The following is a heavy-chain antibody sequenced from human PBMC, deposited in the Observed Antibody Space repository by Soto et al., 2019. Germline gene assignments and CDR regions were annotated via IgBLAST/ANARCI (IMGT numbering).Heavy chain of an antibody. Sequence: SETLSLTCTVSGGSISSYYWSWIRQPPGKGLEWIGYIYYSGSTNYNPSLKSRVTISVDTSKNQFSLKLSSVTAADTAVYYCARHSGYDTYGFDYWGQGTLVTVSS. CDR2: IYYSGST. V-gene: IGHV4-59*08. CDR1: GGSISSYY. D-gene: IGHD5-12*01. CDR3: ARHSGYDTYGFDY. J-gene: IGHJ4*02.